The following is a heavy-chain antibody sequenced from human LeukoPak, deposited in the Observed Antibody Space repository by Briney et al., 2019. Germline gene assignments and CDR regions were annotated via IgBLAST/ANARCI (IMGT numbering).Heavy chain of an antibody. J-gene: IGHJ5*02. Sequence: GGSLRLSCAASGFTFSSYSMNWVRQAPGKGLEWVSSISSSSSYIYYADSVKGRFTISRDNAKNSLYLQMNSLRAEDTAVYYCARERGDSGYDSDLRWFDPWGQGTLVTVSS. D-gene: IGHD5-12*01. CDR3: ARERGDSGYDSDLRWFDP. CDR1: GFTFSSYS. CDR2: ISSSSSYI. V-gene: IGHV3-21*04.